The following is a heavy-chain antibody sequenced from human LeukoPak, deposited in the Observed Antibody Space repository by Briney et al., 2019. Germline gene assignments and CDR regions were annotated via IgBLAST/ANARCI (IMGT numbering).Heavy chain of an antibody. CDR1: GFTFTYYG. V-gene: IGHV3-30*02. J-gene: IGHJ4*02. CDR2: VRSDGSDK. D-gene: IGHD3-3*01. Sequence: GGSLRLSCGASGFTFTYYGMHWVRQAPGKGLEWVTFVRSDGSDKYYADSVKGRFTFSRDNSKNTVYLQMNSLRPEDTAVYYCARGLSITIFGVVIMRDTTFDYWGQGTLVTVSS. CDR3: ARGLSITIFGVVIMRDTTFDY.